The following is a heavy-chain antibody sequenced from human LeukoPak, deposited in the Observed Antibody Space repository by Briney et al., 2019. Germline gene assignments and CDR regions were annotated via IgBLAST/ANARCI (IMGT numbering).Heavy chain of an antibody. J-gene: IGHJ4*02. CDR3: ARGDGVYVY. V-gene: IGHV3-53*01. Sequence: GGSLRLSCAASGFTVSSSYMTWVRQAPGQGLEWVSVIYFGGTTYYADSVEGRFTISRDNSKNTVYLQMNSLRVEDTAVYYCARGDGVYVYWGQGTLVTVSS. CDR1: GFTVSSSY. D-gene: IGHD5/OR15-5a*01. CDR2: IYFGGTT.